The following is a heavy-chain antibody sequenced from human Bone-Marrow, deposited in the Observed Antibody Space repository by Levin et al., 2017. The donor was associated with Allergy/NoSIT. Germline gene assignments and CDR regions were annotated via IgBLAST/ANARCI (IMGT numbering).Heavy chain of an antibody. J-gene: IGHJ4*02. V-gene: IGHV3-30*18. CDR1: GITFRNYE. D-gene: IGHD5-24*01. CDR3: VKDRRWKNEYNERTFDY. Sequence: LGESLKISCSASGITFRNYEMHWVRQTPDKGLEWVAGISYAGTTKYYGDSVKGRFTISRDDFKNTLFLQMNSLRVEDTAVYYCVKDRRWKNEYNERTFDYWGRGTLVAVSS. CDR2: ISYAGTTK.